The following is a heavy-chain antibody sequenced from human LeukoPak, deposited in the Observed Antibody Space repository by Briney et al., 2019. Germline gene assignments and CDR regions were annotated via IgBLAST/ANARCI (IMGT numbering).Heavy chain of an antibody. CDR3: AKEKGYSYVKNWFDP. Sequence: PGGSLRLSCAASGFTFSSYGMHWVRQAPGKGLEWVAVISYDGSNKYYADSVKGRFTISRDNSKNTLYLQMNSLRAEDTAVYYCAKEKGYSYVKNWFDPWGQGTLVTVSS. V-gene: IGHV3-30*18. CDR1: GFTFSSYG. CDR2: ISYDGSNK. J-gene: IGHJ5*02. D-gene: IGHD5-18*01.